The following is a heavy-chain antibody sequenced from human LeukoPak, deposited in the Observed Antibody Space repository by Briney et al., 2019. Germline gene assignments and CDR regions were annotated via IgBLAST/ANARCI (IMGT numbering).Heavy chain of an antibody. V-gene: IGHV3-53*05. Sequence: PGGSLRPSCKASGFTVSSYCMSWVRQAPGKGLEWVALIYSGGNTDYADSVKGRFTISRDNSKNTLYLQMNSLRAEDTAVYYCARVNALLVGATDYWGQGTLVTVSS. J-gene: IGHJ4*02. D-gene: IGHD1-26*01. CDR1: GFTVSSYC. CDR3: ARVNALLVGATDY. CDR2: IYSGGNT.